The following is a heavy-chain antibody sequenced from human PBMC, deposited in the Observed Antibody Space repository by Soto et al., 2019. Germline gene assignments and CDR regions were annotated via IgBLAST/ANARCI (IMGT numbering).Heavy chain of an antibody. CDR1: GGSISSYY. D-gene: IGHD5-18*01. CDR2: IYYSGST. J-gene: IGHJ4*02. Sequence: SETLSLTCTVSGGSISSYYWSWIRQPPGKGLEWIGYIYYSGSTNYNPSLKSRVTISVDTSKNQFSLKLSSVTAADTAVYYCAREYTSTQEYYFDYWGQGTLVTVSS. CDR3: AREYTSTQEYYFDY. V-gene: IGHV4-59*01.